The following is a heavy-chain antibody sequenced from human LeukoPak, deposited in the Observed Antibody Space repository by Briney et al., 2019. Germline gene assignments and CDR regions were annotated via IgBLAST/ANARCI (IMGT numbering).Heavy chain of an antibody. CDR2: ISWNSGSI. V-gene: IGHV3-9*03. Sequence: PGGSLRLSCAASGFTVSSNYMSWVRQAPGKGLEWVSGISWNSGSIGYADSVKGRFTISRDNAKSSLYLQMNSLRAEDMALYYCARQVEMATSVTFDIWGQGTMVTVSS. CDR1: GFTVSSNY. CDR3: ARQVEMATSVTFDI. D-gene: IGHD5-24*01. J-gene: IGHJ3*02.